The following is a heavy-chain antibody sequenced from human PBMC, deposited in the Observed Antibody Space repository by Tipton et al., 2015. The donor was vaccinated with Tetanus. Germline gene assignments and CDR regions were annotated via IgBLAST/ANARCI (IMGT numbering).Heavy chain of an antibody. CDR1: GGSISSYY. Sequence: TLSLTCTVSGGSISSYYWSWIRQPAGKGLEWIGCIYISGKTYYNPSLKSRITMSVDTSKNHFSLKLSSVTAADTAVYYCARGTMVRGVIFLDYWGQGTLVTVSS. J-gene: IGHJ4*02. V-gene: IGHV4-4*07. CDR3: ARGTMVRGVIFLDY. D-gene: IGHD3-10*01. CDR2: IYISGKT.